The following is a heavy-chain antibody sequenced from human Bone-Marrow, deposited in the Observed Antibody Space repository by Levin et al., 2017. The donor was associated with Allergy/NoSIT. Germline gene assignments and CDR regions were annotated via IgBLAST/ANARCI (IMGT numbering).Heavy chain of an antibody. D-gene: IGHD3-10*01. CDR2: IIPILNIT. CDR1: SGTFGSST. Sequence: GASVKVSCKASSGTFGSSTITWVRQAPGQGLDWMARIIPILNITNSAQKFQGRVTITADRSTSTAYLELTSLRSDDTATYYCARDTDSYASGSPYWGQGTLVTVSS. J-gene: IGHJ4*02. V-gene: IGHV1-69*04. CDR3: ARDTDSYASGSPY.